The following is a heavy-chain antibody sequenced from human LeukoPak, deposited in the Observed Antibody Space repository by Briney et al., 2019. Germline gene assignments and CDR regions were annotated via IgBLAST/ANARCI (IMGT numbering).Heavy chain of an antibody. CDR3: ARDCTNGVCYRGYLFHP. CDR1: GYTFTSYY. J-gene: IGHJ5*02. Sequence: ASVKVSCKAPGYTFTSYYIHWVRQAPGQGLEWMGLINPSGDSTSYAQKFQGRVTITADKSTSTAYMELSSLRSEDTAVYYCARDCTNGVCYRGYLFHPLVQGTLVTVSS. V-gene: IGHV1-46*01. CDR2: INPSGDST. D-gene: IGHD2-8*01.